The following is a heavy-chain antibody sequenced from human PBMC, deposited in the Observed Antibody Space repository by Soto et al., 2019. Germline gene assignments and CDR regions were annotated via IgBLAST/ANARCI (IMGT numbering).Heavy chain of an antibody. Sequence: TSETLSLTCAVYGGSFSGYYWSWIRQPPGKGLEWIGEINHSGSTNYNPSLKSRVTISVDTSKNQFSLKLSSVTAADTAVYYCARSHRLGMVRGLRGTHGWFDPWGQGTLVTVSS. V-gene: IGHV4-34*01. D-gene: IGHD3-10*01. CDR3: ARSHRLGMVRGLRGTHGWFDP. CDR2: INHSGST. CDR1: GGSFSGYY. J-gene: IGHJ5*02.